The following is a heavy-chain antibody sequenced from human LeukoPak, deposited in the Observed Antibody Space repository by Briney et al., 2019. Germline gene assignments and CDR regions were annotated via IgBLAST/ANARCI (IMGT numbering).Heavy chain of an antibody. D-gene: IGHD6-13*01. Sequence: SETLSLTCTVSGGSISNYYWSWIRQPPGKGLEWIGYIHYSGSTNYNPSLKSRVTISEDTSKNQFSLKLTSVTAADTAEYYCARSSSWYTIDYWGQGTLVTVSS. CDR2: IHYSGST. CDR1: GGSISNYY. J-gene: IGHJ4*02. V-gene: IGHV4-59*01. CDR3: ARSSSWYTIDY.